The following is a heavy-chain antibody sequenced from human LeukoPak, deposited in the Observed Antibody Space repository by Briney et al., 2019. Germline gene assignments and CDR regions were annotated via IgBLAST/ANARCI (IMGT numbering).Heavy chain of an antibody. V-gene: IGHV4-61*02. J-gene: IGHJ5*02. CDR3: AGAPSNRNSGTYSWFDP. CDR1: GGSISSGSDY. CDR2: IYSSGGT. Sequence: SETLSLTCTVSGGSISSGSDYWSWIRQPAGKGLEWIGRIYSSGGTNYNPSLQSRVTISIDTSKNQFSLKLSSVTAADTAVYYCAGAPSNRNSGTYSWFDPWGQGALVTVSS. D-gene: IGHD1-26*01.